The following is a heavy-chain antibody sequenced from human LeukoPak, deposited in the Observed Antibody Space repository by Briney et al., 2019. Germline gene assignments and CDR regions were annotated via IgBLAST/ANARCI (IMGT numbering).Heavy chain of an antibody. V-gene: IGHV4-34*01. D-gene: IGHD5-18*01. J-gene: IGHJ4*02. CDR2: INHSGST. CDR1: GGSFSGYY. CDR3: ARSIPLMDTAMVTSMDY. Sequence: PSETLSLTCAVYGGSFSGYYWSWIRQPTGKGLEWIGEINHSGSTNYNPSLKSRVTISVDTSKNQFSLKLSSVTAADTAVYYCARSIPLMDTAMVTSMDYWGQGTLVTVSS.